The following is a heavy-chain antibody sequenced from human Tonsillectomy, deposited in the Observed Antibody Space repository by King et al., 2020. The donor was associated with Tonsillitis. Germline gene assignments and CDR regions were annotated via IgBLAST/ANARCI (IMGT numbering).Heavy chain of an antibody. CDR2: ISYDGSDE. CDR1: GFRFSDYG. CDR3: ARPWEPLIISAFDR. D-gene: IGHD1-26*01. J-gene: IGHJ3*01. V-gene: IGHV3-33*05. Sequence: VQLVESGGGVVQPGRSLRLSCAASGFRFSDYGIHWVRQAPGKGLEWVAAISYDGSDEHYADSVRGRFTISRDNSKNMVFLQMNSLRAEDTALYYCARPWEPLIISAFDRWGQGTMVTVSS.